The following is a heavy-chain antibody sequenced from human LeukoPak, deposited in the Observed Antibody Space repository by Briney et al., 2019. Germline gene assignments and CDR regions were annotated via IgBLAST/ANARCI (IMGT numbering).Heavy chain of an antibody. CDR2: INHNGNVN. Sequence: GGSLRLSCAASGFTFSSYWMNWARQAPGKGLEWVASINHNGNVNYYVDSVKGRFTISRDNAKNSLYLQMSNLRAEDTAVYFCARRGGLDVWGQGATVTVSS. J-gene: IGHJ6*02. V-gene: IGHV3-7*03. CDR1: GFTFSSYW. CDR3: ARRGGLDV.